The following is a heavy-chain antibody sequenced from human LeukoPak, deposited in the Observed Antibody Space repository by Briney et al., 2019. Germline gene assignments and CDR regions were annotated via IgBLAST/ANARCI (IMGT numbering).Heavy chain of an antibody. Sequence: SETLSLTCTVSGGSISTYYWSWIRQPPGKGLEWIGYIYYSGSTNYNPSLKSRVTISVDTSKNQFSLKLSSVTAADTAVYYCARDIYYYDSSGSRVFDYWGQGTLVTVSS. CDR1: GGSISTYY. D-gene: IGHD3-22*01. CDR3: ARDIYYYDSSGSRVFDY. CDR2: IYYSGST. V-gene: IGHV4-59*01. J-gene: IGHJ4*02.